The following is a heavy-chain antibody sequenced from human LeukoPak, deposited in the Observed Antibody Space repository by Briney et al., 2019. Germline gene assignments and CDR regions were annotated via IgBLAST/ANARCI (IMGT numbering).Heavy chain of an antibody. CDR3: ARDGPAQMVDFDY. D-gene: IGHD3-10*01. CDR1: GYTFSGTGWY. V-gene: IGHV1-2*02. CDR2: IYPNNGAT. J-gene: IGHJ4*02. Sequence: GASVKVSCKASGYTFSGTGWYLYWLRQAPGQGLECMGWIYPNNGATAYAQKFQGRVAMTRATSIPTAYMELSRLRPDDTAVYYCARDGPAQMVDFDYWGQGNLVTVSS.